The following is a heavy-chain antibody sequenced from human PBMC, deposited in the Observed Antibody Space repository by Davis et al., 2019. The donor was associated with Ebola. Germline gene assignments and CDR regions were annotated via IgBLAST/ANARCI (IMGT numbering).Heavy chain of an antibody. J-gene: IGHJ3*02. CDR2: ISGSGGST. V-gene: IGHV3-23*01. D-gene: IGHD3-3*01. CDR1: GFTFSSYA. Sequence: GESLKISCAASGFTFSSYAMSWVRQAPGKALEWVSAISGSGGSTYYADSVKGRFTISRDNSKNTLYLQMNSLGAEDTAIYYCAKDKNYDFWSDYPHDAFDIWGQGTMVTVSS. CDR3: AKDKNYDFWSDYPHDAFDI.